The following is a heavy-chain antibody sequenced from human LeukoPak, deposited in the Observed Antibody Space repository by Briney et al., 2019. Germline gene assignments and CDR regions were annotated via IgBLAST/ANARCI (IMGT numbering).Heavy chain of an antibody. CDR1: GFTFSGYW. Sequence: GGSLRLSCAASGFTFSGYWMSWLRQAPGKGLEWVANIKQDGGEKNYVDSVKGRFTISRDNAKNSLYLQMNSLRAEDTAVYYCARDRGFGQADVWGKGTTVTASS. CDR3: ARDRGFGQADV. J-gene: IGHJ6*04. CDR2: IKQDGGEK. V-gene: IGHV3-7*01. D-gene: IGHD3-10*01.